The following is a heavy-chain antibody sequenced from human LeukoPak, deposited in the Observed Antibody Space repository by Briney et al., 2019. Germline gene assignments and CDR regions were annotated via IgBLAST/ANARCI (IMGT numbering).Heavy chain of an antibody. V-gene: IGHV4-59*12. Sequence: SETLSLTCTVSGDSISNTYWSWVRQPPGKGLEWVGYISDNGSPDYSPSLKSRVTISADTSKNQFSLIVKSVTAADSAVYYCAGSLSGSYFDYWGQGTLVTVSS. CDR1: GDSISNTY. D-gene: IGHD1-26*01. CDR2: ISDNGSP. CDR3: AGSLSGSYFDY. J-gene: IGHJ4*02.